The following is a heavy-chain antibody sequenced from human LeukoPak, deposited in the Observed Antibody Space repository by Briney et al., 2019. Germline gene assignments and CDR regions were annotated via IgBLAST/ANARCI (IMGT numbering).Heavy chain of an antibody. V-gene: IGHV3-48*03. CDR2: IDSSGTTI. CDR3: ASLGWTASDFDY. D-gene: IGHD2-15*01. J-gene: IGHJ4*02. Sequence: GGSLRLSCAASGFTFSSCEMNWVRQTPGKGLEWVSYIDSSGTTIYYADSVKGRFTSSRDNAKNSLYLQMNSLRAEDTAVYYCASLGWTASDFDYWGQGTLVTVSS. CDR1: GFTFSSCE.